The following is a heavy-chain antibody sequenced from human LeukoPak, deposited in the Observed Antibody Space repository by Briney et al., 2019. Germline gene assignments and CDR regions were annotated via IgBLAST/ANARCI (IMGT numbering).Heavy chain of an antibody. V-gene: IGHV3-30*15. CDR1: GFTFRSYA. Sequence: RGGSLRLSCAASGFTFRSYAMHWVRQAPGKGLEWVAVISDDGSRQHYADFLEGRFTITRDNPKNTVSLQMSSLTSEDTAVYFYAREQPGDGWSGFDYWGQGTLVTVSS. D-gene: IGHD6-19*01. CDR2: ISDDGSRQ. CDR3: AREQPGDGWSGFDY. J-gene: IGHJ4*02.